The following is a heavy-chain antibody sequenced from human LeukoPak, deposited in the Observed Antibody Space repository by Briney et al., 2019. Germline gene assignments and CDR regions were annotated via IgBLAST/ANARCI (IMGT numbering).Heavy chain of an antibody. Sequence: PGGSLRLSCAASGFTFSSYWMHWVRQAPGKGLVWVSRINSDGSSTSYADSVKGRFTISRDNAKNTLYLQMNSLRAEDTAVHYCARGQILWFGEFNNWFDPWGQGTLVTVSS. CDR3: ARGQILWFGEFNNWFDP. CDR1: GFTFSSYW. D-gene: IGHD3-10*01. CDR2: INSDGSST. V-gene: IGHV3-74*01. J-gene: IGHJ5*02.